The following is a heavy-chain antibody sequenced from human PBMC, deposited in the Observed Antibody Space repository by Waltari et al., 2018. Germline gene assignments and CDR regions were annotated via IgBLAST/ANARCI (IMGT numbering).Heavy chain of an antibody. V-gene: IGHV4-39*07. CDR3: ARMVRGYCSSTSCHTDH. J-gene: IGHJ4*02. D-gene: IGHD2-2*01. Sequence: QLQLQESGPGLVKPSETLSLTCTVSGGSISSSSYYWGWVRPPPGKGLEWIGSIYYSGSTYYNPSLKSRVTISVDTSKNQFSLRVSSVTAADTAVFYCARMVRGYCSSTSCHTDHWGQGTLVTVSS. CDR1: GGSISSSSYY. CDR2: IYYSGST.